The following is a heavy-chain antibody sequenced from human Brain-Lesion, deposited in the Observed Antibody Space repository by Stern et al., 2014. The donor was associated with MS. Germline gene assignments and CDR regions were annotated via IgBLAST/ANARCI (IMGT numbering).Heavy chain of an antibody. D-gene: IGHD3-10*01. CDR2: IYYRGST. Sequence: VQLVESGPGLVKPSETLSLTCTVSGGSISSSSYYWGWIRQPPGKGLEWIGSIYYRGSTYYNPSLKSRVTISMDTSKNQFSLRRSLVTAADTAVYFCAKLWLGELHESPFDYWGQGTLVTVSS. V-gene: IGHV4-39*01. J-gene: IGHJ4*02. CDR1: GGSISSSSYY. CDR3: AKLWLGELHESPFDY.